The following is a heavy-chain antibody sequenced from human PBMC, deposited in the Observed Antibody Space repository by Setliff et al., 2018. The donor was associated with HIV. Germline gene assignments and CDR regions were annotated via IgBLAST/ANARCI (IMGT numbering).Heavy chain of an antibody. CDR3: ASEWDRGGGRPFDVWGQGAFDI. Sequence: GGSLRLSCAASGFTVSRFYMSWVRPAPGKGLEWVSVIYSDGSSYYADSVKGRFTTSRDNSENTLFLQMNSLRPDDTAMYFCASEWDRGGGRPFDVWGQGAFDIWGQGTMVTVSS. CDR2: IYSDGSS. D-gene: IGHD1-26*01. CDR1: GFTVSRFY. V-gene: IGHV3-53*05. J-gene: IGHJ3*02.